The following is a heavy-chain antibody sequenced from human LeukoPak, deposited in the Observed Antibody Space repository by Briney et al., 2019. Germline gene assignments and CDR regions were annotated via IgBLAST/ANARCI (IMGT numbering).Heavy chain of an antibody. CDR2: IYHSGST. Sequence: SETLSLTCTVSGGSISSGGYYWSWIRQPPGKGLEWIGYIYHSGSTYYNPSLKSRVTISVDTSKNQFSLKLSSVTAADTAVYYCARIRKPAAVGIAAAGTYYYMDVWGKGTTVTVSS. CDR3: ARIRKPAAVGIAAAGTYYYMDV. J-gene: IGHJ6*03. V-gene: IGHV4-30-2*01. CDR1: GGSISSGGYY. D-gene: IGHD6-13*01.